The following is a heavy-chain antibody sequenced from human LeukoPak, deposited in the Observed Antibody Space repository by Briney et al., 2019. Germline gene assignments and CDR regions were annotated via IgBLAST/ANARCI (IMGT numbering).Heavy chain of an antibody. Sequence: ASLKVSCKASGYTFTSYVISWVRQAPGQGLEWMGCISAYNGHTNYAQNFQSRVTMTTDTSPSTAYMELRSLRSDDTAVYYCAFGPLQYYYMDVWGKGTTVTVSS. CDR2: ISAYNGHT. CDR3: AFGPLQYYYMDV. J-gene: IGHJ6*03. V-gene: IGHV1-18*01. CDR1: GYTFTSYV. D-gene: IGHD3/OR15-3a*01.